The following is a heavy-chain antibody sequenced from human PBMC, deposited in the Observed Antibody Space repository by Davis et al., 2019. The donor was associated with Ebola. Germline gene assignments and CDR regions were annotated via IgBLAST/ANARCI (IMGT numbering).Heavy chain of an antibody. J-gene: IGHJ3*02. CDR2: FDPEDGET. CDR3: ATAALYYYDSSGYPDAFDI. V-gene: IGHV1-24*01. CDR1: GYTLTELS. Sequence: AASVKVSCKVSGYTLTELSMHWVRQAPGKGLEWMGGFDPEDGETIYAQKFQGRVTMTEDTSTDTAYMELSSLRSEDTAVYYCATAALYYYDSSGYPDAFDIWGQGTMVTVSS. D-gene: IGHD3-22*01.